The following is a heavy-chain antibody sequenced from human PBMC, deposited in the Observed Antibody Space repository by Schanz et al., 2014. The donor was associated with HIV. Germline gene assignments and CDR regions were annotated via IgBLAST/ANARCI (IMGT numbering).Heavy chain of an antibody. CDR3: AGRYNWNDEEGGGEYNWFDP. V-gene: IGHV3-33*01. CDR2: IWYDGSNK. D-gene: IGHD1-20*01. CDR1: GFTFSTSG. J-gene: IGHJ5*02. Sequence: QVQLVESGGGVVQPGRSLRLSCAASGFTFSTSGMHWVRQVPARGLEWVAMIWYDGSNKFYADSVKGRFTISRDNSKNTLFLQMNSLRAEDTAVYFCAGRYNWNDEEGGGEYNWFDPWGQGTLVTVSS.